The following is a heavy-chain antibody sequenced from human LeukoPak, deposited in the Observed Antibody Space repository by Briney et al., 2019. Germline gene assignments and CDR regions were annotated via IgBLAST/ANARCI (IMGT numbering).Heavy chain of an antibody. D-gene: IGHD6-25*01. CDR3: ARGSGIIAGIDE. J-gene: IGHJ4*02. CDR1: GFTFSSHW. CDR2: IKDDGSHT. Sequence: GGSLRLSCAASGFTFSSHWMHWVRQAPGKGLVWVSRIKDDGSHTNYADSVKGRFTISRDNAKNTLSLQMNSLRAEDTAVYYCARGSGIIAGIDEWGQGTLVTVSS. V-gene: IGHV3-74*01.